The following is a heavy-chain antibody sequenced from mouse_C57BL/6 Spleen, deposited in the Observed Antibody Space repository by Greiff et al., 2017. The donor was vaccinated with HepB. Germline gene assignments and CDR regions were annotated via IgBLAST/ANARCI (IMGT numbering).Heavy chain of an antibody. Sequence: EVQLQQSGAELVRPGASVKLSCTASGFNIKDDYMHWVKQRPEQGLEWIGWIDPENGDTEYASKFQGKATITADTSSNTAYLQLSSLTSADTAVYYCTRSSPYYFDYWGQGTTLTVAS. D-gene: IGHD1-1*01. CDR3: TRSSPYYFDY. V-gene: IGHV14-4*01. CDR1: GFNIKDDY. J-gene: IGHJ2*01. CDR2: IDPENGDT.